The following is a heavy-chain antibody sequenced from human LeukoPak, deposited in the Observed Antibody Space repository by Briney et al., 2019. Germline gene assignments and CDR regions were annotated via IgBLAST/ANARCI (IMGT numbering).Heavy chain of an antibody. CDR3: AREYDSRARFDS. CDR2: ISSSGSPV. J-gene: IGHJ4*02. CDR1: GDSFSRHT. D-gene: IGHD6-13*01. Sequence: PGGSLTLSCAGSGDSFSRHTMNWVRRAPGKGLEWIAYISSSGSPVYYADSVEGRFTISRDNARYSLYLHMNSLRAEDTAVYYCAREYDSRARFDSWGQGTLVSVSS. V-gene: IGHV3-48*01.